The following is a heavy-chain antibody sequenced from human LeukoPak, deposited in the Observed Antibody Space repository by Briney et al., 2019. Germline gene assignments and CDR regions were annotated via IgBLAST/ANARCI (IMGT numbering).Heavy chain of an antibody. CDR1: GFTFSSYW. CDR2: IKEDGGEK. J-gene: IGHJ5*02. CDR3: ARILWGSSASNWFDP. D-gene: IGHD6-25*01. V-gene: IGHV3-7*01. Sequence: PGGSLRLSCAASGFTFSSYWMTWVRQAPGKGLEWVASIKEDGGEKYFVDSVKGRFTISRDNAKNSVYLQMNSLRAEDTAVYCCARILWGSSASNWFDPWGQGTLVTVSS.